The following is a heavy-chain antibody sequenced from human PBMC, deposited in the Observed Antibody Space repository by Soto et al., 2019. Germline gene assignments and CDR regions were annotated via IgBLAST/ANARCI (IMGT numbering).Heavy chain of an antibody. J-gene: IGHJ3*02. CDR1: GGTFSSYA. Sequence: QVPLVQSGAEVKKPGSSVKVSCKASGGTFSSYAISWVRQAPGQGLEWMGGIIPIFGTANYAQKFQGRVTITADESTSTAYMELSSLRSEDTAVYYCARRRHIINYYDSSQKGHAFDIWGQGTMVTVSS. V-gene: IGHV1-69*01. CDR2: IIPIFGTA. CDR3: ARRRHIINYYDSSQKGHAFDI. D-gene: IGHD3-22*01.